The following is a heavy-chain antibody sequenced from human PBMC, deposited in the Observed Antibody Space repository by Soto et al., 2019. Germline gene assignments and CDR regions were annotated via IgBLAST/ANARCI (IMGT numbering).Heavy chain of an antibody. CDR2: IIPIFGTA. D-gene: IGHD3-10*01. CDR3: ARNTMVRGVIITGAFDI. Sequence: AASVKVSCKASGGTFSSYAISWVRQAPGQGLEWMGGIIPIFGTANYAQKFQGRVTITADKSTSTAYMELSSLRSEDTAVYYCARNTMVRGVIITGAFDIWGQGTMVTVS. V-gene: IGHV1-69*06. J-gene: IGHJ3*02. CDR1: GGTFSSYA.